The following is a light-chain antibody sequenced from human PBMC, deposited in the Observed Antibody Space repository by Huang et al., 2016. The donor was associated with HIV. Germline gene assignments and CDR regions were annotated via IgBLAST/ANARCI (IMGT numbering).Light chain of an antibody. CDR1: QSVSSN. J-gene: IGKJ1*01. Sequence: ELVMTQSPATLSVSPGERATLSCRASQSVSSNLAWYQQKPGQAPRRLIYGASTRATGIPDRFSGSGSGTEFTLTISSLQSEDFAVYYCHQYNNWPPWTFGQGTKVEIK. CDR2: GAS. V-gene: IGKV3-15*01. CDR3: HQYNNWPPWT.